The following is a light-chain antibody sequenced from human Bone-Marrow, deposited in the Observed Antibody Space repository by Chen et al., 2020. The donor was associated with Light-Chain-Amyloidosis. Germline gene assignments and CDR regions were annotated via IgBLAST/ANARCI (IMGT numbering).Light chain of an antibody. CDR1: QAISNS. J-gene: IGKJ2*01. CDR3: QHFDDLLMFT. V-gene: IGKV1-33*01. Sequence: DIQMTQSPSSLSASVGDRVTITCQASQAISNSLNWYQKKPGKAPKLLIYDASSLETGVPSRFSGTGSGTHFTFTISNLQPEDIATYYCQHFDDLLMFTFGQGTKLDMK. CDR2: DAS.